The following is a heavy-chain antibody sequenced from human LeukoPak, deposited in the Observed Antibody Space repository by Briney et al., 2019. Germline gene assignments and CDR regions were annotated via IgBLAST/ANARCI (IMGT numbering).Heavy chain of an antibody. CDR1: GFTFSSYS. CDR2: ISSSSSYI. V-gene: IGHV3-21*01. D-gene: IGHD2-15*01. Sequence: GGSLRLSCAASGFTFSSYSMNWVRQAPGKGLEWVSSISSSSSYIYYADSVEGRFTISRDNSKNTLYLQMNSLRAEDTAVYYCAVGYCSGGSCYGPDAFDIWGQGTMVTVSS. J-gene: IGHJ3*02. CDR3: AVGYCSGGSCYGPDAFDI.